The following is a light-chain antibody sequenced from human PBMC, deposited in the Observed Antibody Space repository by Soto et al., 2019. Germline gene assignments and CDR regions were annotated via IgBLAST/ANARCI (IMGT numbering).Light chain of an antibody. CDR2: DAS. CDR1: QSISSC. J-gene: IGKJ1*01. Sequence: DIQMTQSPSSLSASVGDRVTITCRASQSISSCLNWYQQKPGKAPKLLIYDASTWESGVPSRFSGSGSGTEFTLTISSLQPNDFATYYCQQYNSYSGTFGQGTKVDIK. V-gene: IGKV1-5*01. CDR3: QQYNSYSGT.